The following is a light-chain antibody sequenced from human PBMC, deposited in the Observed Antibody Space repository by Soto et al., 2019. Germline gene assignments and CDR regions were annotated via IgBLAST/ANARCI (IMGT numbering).Light chain of an antibody. V-gene: IGKV1-5*03. CDR2: KEY. CDR1: QTISSW. Sequence: IQMTQSPSTLSWSLGDTLTITGLASQTISSWLAWYKQKQGKAPKIMIYKEYSLESGVKSRFSGSGSGKEFTITIRSLQNDDFENYCCQQYNSYQWKFGHGNKVDIK. J-gene: IGKJ1*01. CDR3: QQYNSYQWK.